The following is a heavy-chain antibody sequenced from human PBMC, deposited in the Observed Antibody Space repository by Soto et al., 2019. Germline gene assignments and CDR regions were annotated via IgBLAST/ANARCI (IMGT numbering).Heavy chain of an antibody. CDR1: GGSISGYY. CDR2: INHSGST. D-gene: IGHD4-17*01. J-gene: IGHJ6*04. CDR3: AANLYGDYHSGAHGDV. V-gene: IGHV4-34*01. Sequence: SDTLSLTCAVYGGSISGYYWSWIRQPPGKGLEWIGEINHSGSTNYSPSLKSRVTISVDTSKNQFSLKLSSVTAADTAVYYCAANLYGDYHSGAHGDVWGKGTTVTVSS.